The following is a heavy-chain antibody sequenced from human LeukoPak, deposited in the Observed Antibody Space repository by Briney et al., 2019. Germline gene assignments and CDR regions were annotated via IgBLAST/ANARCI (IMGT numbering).Heavy chain of an antibody. CDR1: GRSFSGYY. D-gene: IGHD5-18*01. Sequence: SETLSLTCAVYGRSFSGYYWTWIRQPPGKGLEWIGEINHSGSTNYNASLKNRVTISIDTSKNQFPLRLSSVTAADTAVYYCAPRGDIEHSYGYGKWFDPWGQGTRVTVSS. V-gene: IGHV4-34*01. CDR3: APRGDIEHSYGYGKWFDP. CDR2: INHSGST. J-gene: IGHJ5*02.